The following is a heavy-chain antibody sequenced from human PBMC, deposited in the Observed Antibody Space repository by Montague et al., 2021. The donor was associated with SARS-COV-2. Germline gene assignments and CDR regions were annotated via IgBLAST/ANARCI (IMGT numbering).Heavy chain of an antibody. V-gene: IGHV4-61*02. D-gene: IGHD3-3*01. CDR3: ARENGLVTIFGVVTLSGWFDP. CDR1: GGSISSGSYY. J-gene: IGHJ5*02. Sequence: TLSLTCTVSGGSISSGSYYWSWLRQPAGKGLEWIGRIYTSGSTNYNPSLKSRVTISVDTSKNQFSLKLSSVAAADTSVYYCARENGLVTIFGVVTLSGWFDPWGQGTLVTVSS. CDR2: IYTSGST.